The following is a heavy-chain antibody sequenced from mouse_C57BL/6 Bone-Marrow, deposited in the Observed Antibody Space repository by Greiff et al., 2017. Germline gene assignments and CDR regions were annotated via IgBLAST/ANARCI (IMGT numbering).Heavy chain of an antibody. Sequence: VQLQQSGAELAKPGASVKLSCKASGYTFTSYWMHWVKQRPGQGLEWIGYINPSSGYTKYNQKFKDKDTLTADKSSSTAYMQLSSLTYADSAVYYCARGIYYDYDSWFAYWGQGTLVTVSA. D-gene: IGHD2-4*01. CDR2: INPSSGYT. V-gene: IGHV1-7*01. CDR1: GYTFTSYW. J-gene: IGHJ3*01. CDR3: ARGIYYDYDSWFAY.